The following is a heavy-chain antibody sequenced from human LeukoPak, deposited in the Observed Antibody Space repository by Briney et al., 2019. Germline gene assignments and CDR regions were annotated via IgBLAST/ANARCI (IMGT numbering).Heavy chain of an antibody. Sequence: PSETLSLTCTVSGGSMRSHYWSWIRQTPGKGLEWIGYIDYSGSTRYNPSLQSRVTISVDTSKNQFSMKLTSVTATDTAVYYCARLINNDNSGDADTFDMWSQGTVVTVFS. D-gene: IGHD3-22*01. CDR1: GGSMRSHY. J-gene: IGHJ3*02. V-gene: IGHV4-59*11. CDR3: ARLINNDNSGDADTFDM. CDR2: IDYSGST.